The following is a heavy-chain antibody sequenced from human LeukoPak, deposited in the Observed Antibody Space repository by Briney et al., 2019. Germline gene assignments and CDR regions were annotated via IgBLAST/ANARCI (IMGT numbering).Heavy chain of an antibody. V-gene: IGHV4-61*02. D-gene: IGHD3-22*01. CDR3: ARDLYDSSGYYMAYNWFDP. CDR1: GDSISSTSYY. Sequence: SETLSLTCTVSGDSISSTSYYWSWIRQPAGEGLEWIGRIYTSGGTNYNPSLKSRVTISVDTSKNQFSLKLSSVTAADTAVYYCARDLYDSSGYYMAYNWFDPWGQGTLVTVSS. CDR2: IYTSGGT. J-gene: IGHJ5*02.